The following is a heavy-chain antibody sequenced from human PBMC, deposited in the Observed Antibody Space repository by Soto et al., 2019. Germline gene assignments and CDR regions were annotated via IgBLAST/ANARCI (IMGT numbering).Heavy chain of an antibody. CDR2: IWYDGSNK. V-gene: IGHV3-33*01. Sequence: QVQLVESGGGVVQPGRSLRLSCAASGFTFSSYGMHWVRQAPGKGLEWVAVIWYDGSNKYYADSVKGRFTISRDNSKNTLYLQMNSLRAEDTAVYYCARGEKWLRWRAVDYWGQGTLVTVSS. D-gene: IGHD5-12*01. J-gene: IGHJ4*02. CDR1: GFTFSSYG. CDR3: ARGEKWLRWRAVDY.